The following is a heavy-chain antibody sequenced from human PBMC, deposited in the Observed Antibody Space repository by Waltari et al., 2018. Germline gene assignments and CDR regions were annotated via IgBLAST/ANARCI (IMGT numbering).Heavy chain of an antibody. Sequence: QVQIVQSGAEVKKPGASVKVSCKASGYTFTSYAMHWVRKAPGQRLEWMGWINAGNCNTKYSQTFQGRVTITRYTSASTAYMELSSLRSEDTAVYYCARGIDYGFSLGMDVWGQGTTVTVSS. CDR2: INAGNCNT. V-gene: IGHV1-3*01. CDR3: ARGIDYGFSLGMDV. J-gene: IGHJ6*02. D-gene: IGHD3-10*01. CDR1: GYTFTSYA.